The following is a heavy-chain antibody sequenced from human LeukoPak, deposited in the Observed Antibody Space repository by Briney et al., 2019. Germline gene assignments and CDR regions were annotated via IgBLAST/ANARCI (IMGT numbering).Heavy chain of an antibody. CDR3: ARDPAGYCSGGSCYKE. D-gene: IGHD2-15*01. V-gene: IGHV3-48*01. CDR2: ISSSSSTI. J-gene: IGHJ4*02. Sequence: GGSLRLSCAASGFTFSSYEMNWVRQAPGKGLEWVSYISSSSSTIYYADSVKGRFTISRDNAKNSLYLQMNSLRAEDTAVYYCARDPAGYCSGGSCYKEWGQGTLVTVSS. CDR1: GFTFSSYE.